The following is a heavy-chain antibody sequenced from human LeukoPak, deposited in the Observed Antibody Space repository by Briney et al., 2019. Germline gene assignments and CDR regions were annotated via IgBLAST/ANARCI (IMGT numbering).Heavy chain of an antibody. CDR2: IYYSGST. Sequence: PSETLSLTCTVSGGSTSSSSYYWGWIRQPPGTGLEWIGSIYYSGSTYYNPSLKSRVTISVDTSKNQFSLKLSSVTAADTAVYYCARDEKNYYYYMDVWGKGTTVTVSS. V-gene: IGHV4-39*07. CDR3: ARDEKNYYYYMDV. CDR1: GGSTSSSSYY. J-gene: IGHJ6*03.